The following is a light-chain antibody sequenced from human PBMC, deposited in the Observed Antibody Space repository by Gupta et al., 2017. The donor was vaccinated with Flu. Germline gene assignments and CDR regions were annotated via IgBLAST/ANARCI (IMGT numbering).Light chain of an antibody. CDR2: EVT. Sequence: QSALTQPPSASGYPGQSVTISCTGTSSDVGAYNYGSWYQHHPNKAPKLVISEVTKRPSGVPDRFSGAKSGNTASLTISGLQAEDEADYHCSSYAGDDIRVIFGGGTKLTVL. CDR3: SSYAGDDIRVI. V-gene: IGLV2-8*01. J-gene: IGLJ2*01. CDR1: SSDVGAYNY.